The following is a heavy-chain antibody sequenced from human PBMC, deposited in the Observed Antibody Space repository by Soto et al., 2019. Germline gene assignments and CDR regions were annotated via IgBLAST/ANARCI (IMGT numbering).Heavy chain of an antibody. V-gene: IGHV5-10-1*01. J-gene: IGHJ6*02. D-gene: IGHD3-10*01. CDR2: IDPSDSYT. CDR1: GYSFTSYW. Sequence: GESLKISCNGSGYSFTSYWISWVRQMPGKGLEWMGRIDPSDSYTNYSPSFQGHVTISADKSISTAYLQWSSLKASDTAMYYCARRGGYYYGSGFYYGMDVWGQGTTVTVSS. CDR3: ARRGGYYYGSGFYYGMDV.